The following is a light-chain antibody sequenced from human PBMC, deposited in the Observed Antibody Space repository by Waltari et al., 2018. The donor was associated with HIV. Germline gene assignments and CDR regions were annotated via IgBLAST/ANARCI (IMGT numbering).Light chain of an antibody. CDR3: CSYAGSSTLEV. CDR1: SSDVGRFNL. CDR2: EGS. Sequence: QSALTPPASVSGSPGQSITISCTGTSSDVGRFNLVFWYQPHPGKAPKLMFYEGSKRPSGVSNLFSGSESCNTASLTISGLQAEYEADYYCCSYAGSSTLEVFGGGTKLTVL. J-gene: IGLJ2*01. V-gene: IGLV2-23*01.